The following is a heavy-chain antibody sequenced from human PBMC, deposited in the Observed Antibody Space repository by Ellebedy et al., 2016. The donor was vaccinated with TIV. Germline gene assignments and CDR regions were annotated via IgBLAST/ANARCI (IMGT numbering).Heavy chain of an antibody. V-gene: IGHV1-69*04. CDR1: GGTFSNYA. CDR2: IVPSLRTP. Sequence: SVKVSCKASGGTFSNYAINWVRQAPGQGLEWMGRIVPSLRTPIYAQEFQGRVTITADKSTTTAYMELSSLRPEDTAVYYCALPLFGGKSVDYWGQGTLVTVSS. J-gene: IGHJ4*02. CDR3: ALPLFGGKSVDY. D-gene: IGHD4-23*01.